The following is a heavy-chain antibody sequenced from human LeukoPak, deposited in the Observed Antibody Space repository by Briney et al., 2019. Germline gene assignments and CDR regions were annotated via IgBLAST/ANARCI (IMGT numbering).Heavy chain of an antibody. V-gene: IGHV3-23*01. D-gene: IGHD1-26*01. CDR1: GFTFSSYG. CDR3: AKDDGGSYYIYYYYMDV. Sequence: GGTLRLSCAASGFTFSSYGMSWVRQAPGKGLEWVSAISGSGGSTYYADSVKGRFTISRDNSKNTLYLQMNSLRAEDTAVYYCAKDDGGSYYIYYYYMDVWGKGTTVTISS. CDR2: ISGSGGST. J-gene: IGHJ6*03.